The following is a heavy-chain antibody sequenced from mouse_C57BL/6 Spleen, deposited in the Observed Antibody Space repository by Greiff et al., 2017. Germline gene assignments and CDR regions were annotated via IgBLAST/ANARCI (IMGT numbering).Heavy chain of an antibody. D-gene: IGHD2-13*01. CDR3: VRDGDGCFDY. CDR1: GFTFNTYA. V-gene: IGHV10-3*01. J-gene: IGHJ2*01. Sequence: EVQGVESGGGLVQPKGSLKLSCAASGFTFNTYAMHWVRQAPGKGVEWVARICSKSSNYATYYAESVKDRVTITRDDSQSMLYLQMNKLKTEDTAMYYCVRDGDGCFDYWGQGTTLTVSS. CDR2: ICSKSSNYAT.